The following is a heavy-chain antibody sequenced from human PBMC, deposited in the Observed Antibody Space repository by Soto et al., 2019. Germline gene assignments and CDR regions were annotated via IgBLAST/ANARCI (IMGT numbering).Heavy chain of an antibody. Sequence: EVQLVESGGGLVKPGGSLRLSCAASGFTFSSYSMNWVRQAPGKGLEWVSSISSSSSYIYYADSVKGRFTISRDNAKKSLYLQMNSLRAEDSAVYYGARGTRYDFWSGYTRFYYMDVWGKGTTVTVSS. D-gene: IGHD3-3*01. CDR3: ARGTRYDFWSGYTRFYYMDV. CDR2: ISSSSSYI. CDR1: GFTFSSYS. J-gene: IGHJ6*03. V-gene: IGHV3-21*01.